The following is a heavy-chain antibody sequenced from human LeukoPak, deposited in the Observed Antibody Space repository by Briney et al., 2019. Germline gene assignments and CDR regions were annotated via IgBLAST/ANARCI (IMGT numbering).Heavy chain of an antibody. J-gene: IGHJ4*02. V-gene: IGHV3-30-3*01. Sequence: GRSLRLSCAASGFTFSSYAMHWVRQAPGKGLEWVAVISYDGSNKYYADSVKGRFTISRDNSKNTLYLQMNSLRAEDTAVYYCARDADYYYDSSGLFDYWGQGTLVTVSS. CDR1: GFTFSSYA. CDR2: ISYDGSNK. D-gene: IGHD3-22*01. CDR3: ARDADYYYDSSGLFDY.